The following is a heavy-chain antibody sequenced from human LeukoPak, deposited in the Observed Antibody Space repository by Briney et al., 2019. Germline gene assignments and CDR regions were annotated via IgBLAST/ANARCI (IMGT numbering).Heavy chain of an antibody. V-gene: IGHV1-18*01. CDR2: ISAYNGNT. J-gene: IGHJ4*02. CDR3: ARTLQKYYYDSSGHLDY. Sequence: ASVKVSCKASGYTFTSYGISWVRQAPGQGLEWMGWISAYNGNTNHAQKLQGRVTMTTDTSTSTAYMELRSLRSDDTAVYYCARTLQKYYYDSSGHLDYWGQGTLVTVSS. CDR1: GYTFTSYG. D-gene: IGHD3-22*01.